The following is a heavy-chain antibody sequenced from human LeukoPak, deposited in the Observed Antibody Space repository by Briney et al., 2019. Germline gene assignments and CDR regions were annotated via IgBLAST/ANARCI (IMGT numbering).Heavy chain of an antibody. Sequence: GGSLRLSCAGSGFTLRTYGMHWVRQAPGKGLEWVANIKQDESEKYYVDSVKGRFTISRDNAKNSLYLQMNSLRAEDTAVYYCARLNYYDSSGYYAYFDYWGQGTLVTVSS. CDR3: ARLNYYDSSGYYAYFDY. CDR1: GFTLRTYG. D-gene: IGHD3-22*01. J-gene: IGHJ4*02. CDR2: IKQDESEK. V-gene: IGHV3-7*01.